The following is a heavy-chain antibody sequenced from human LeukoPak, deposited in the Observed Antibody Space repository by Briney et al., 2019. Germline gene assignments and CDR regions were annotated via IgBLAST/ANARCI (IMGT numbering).Heavy chain of an antibody. D-gene: IGHD2-21*01. Sequence: SETLSLTCIVSGGSISSGSYSWSWIRQPAGKELEWLGRIYSSGSTNYNPSLKSRVTISLDASKNQFSLRLSSVTAADTAVYYCARSPRPVIAIPMVWFDPWGQGTLVTVSS. CDR1: GGSISSGSYS. CDR3: ARSPRPVIAIPMVWFDP. CDR2: IYSSGST. J-gene: IGHJ5*02. V-gene: IGHV4-61*10.